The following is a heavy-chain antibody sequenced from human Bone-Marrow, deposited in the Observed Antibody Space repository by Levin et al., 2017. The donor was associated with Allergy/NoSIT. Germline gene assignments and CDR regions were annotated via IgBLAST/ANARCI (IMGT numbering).Heavy chain of an antibody. D-gene: IGHD3-3*01. CDR2: ISYDGNNQ. J-gene: IGHJ6*03. Sequence: SCAASGFTFSSYDMHWVRQAPGKGREWGAVISYDGNNQYYADAVKGRFTISRDNSKNTRYLHMNSQRTEDTDVYYCAKADFDFWSGYYEAHHIDVWGEGTTVTVSS. CDR3: AKADFDFWSGYYEAHHIDV. CDR1: GFTFSSYD. V-gene: IGHV3-30*18.